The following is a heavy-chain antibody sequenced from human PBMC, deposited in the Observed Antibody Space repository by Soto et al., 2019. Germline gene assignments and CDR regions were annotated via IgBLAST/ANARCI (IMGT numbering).Heavy chain of an antibody. D-gene: IGHD2-2*01. CDR3: ARSTTIPYSSDIVVVPDAPRSPPRYGIDV. V-gene: IGHV1-69*13. CDR1: GHPLSSYA. Sequence: VKLSRAASGHPLSSYAMSWVRRAPGHGLEWVGGSIPIFRTENYAKKFQGRFTITADESTSTAYMELSSVRSEDTPVYYCARSTTIPYSSDIVVVPDAPRSPPRYGIDVCGRATTVTVSS. CDR2: SIPIFRTE. J-gene: IGHJ6*02.